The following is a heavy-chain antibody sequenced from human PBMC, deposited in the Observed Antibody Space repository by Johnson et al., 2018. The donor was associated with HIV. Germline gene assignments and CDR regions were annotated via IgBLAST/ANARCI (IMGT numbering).Heavy chain of an antibody. V-gene: IGHV3-66*01. CDR1: GFTVSSNS. Sequence: VQLVESGGGVVQPGRSLRLSRAASGFTVSSNSMTWVRQAPGKGLECVSLIYRGGSTYYADSVKGRFTISRDNSKNTLYLQMHSLRPQDTAVYYCARTRQGAFDIWGQGTMVTVS. CDR3: ARTRQGAFDI. CDR2: IYRGGST. J-gene: IGHJ3*02.